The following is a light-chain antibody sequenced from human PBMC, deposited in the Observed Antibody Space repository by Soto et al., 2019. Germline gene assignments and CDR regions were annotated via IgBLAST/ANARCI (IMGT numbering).Light chain of an antibody. CDR1: QGISSW. Sequence: DIQLTQSPSSVSASIGDTVTITCLGSQGISSWLAWYQQIPGKAPRLLIYAASNLQRGVPSRFSGSGSGTDFTLTITSLQPEDFVTYYCQQADSFPLTFGQGTRLEIK. CDR3: QQADSFPLT. J-gene: IGKJ5*01. CDR2: AAS. V-gene: IGKV1-12*01.